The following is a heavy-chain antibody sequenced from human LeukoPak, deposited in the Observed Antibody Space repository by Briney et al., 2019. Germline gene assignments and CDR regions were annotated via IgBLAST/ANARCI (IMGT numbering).Heavy chain of an antibody. J-gene: IGHJ4*02. CDR3: ASSMIVVHDMWYFDY. V-gene: IGHV4-39*01. D-gene: IGHD3-22*01. CDR2: IYYSGST. CDR1: GGSISSYY. Sequence: SETLSLTCTVSGGSISSYYWGWIRQPPGRGLEWIGSIYYSGSTYYNPSLKSRVTISVDTSKNQFSLKLSSVTAADTAVYYCASSMIVVHDMWYFDYWGQGTLVTVSS.